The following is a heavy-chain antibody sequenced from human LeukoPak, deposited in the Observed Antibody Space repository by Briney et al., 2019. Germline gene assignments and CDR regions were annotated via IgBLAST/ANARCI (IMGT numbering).Heavy chain of an antibody. CDR2: IYYSGST. CDR3: ARESYDYAFWSGPAYYMDV. CDR1: GGSISSSSYY. V-gene: IGHV4-39*07. J-gene: IGHJ6*03. Sequence: SETLSLTCTVSGGSISSSSYYWGWIRQPPGKGLEWIGSIYYSGSTYYNPSLKSRVTISVDTSKNQFSLKLSSVTAADTAVYYCARESYDYAFWSGPAYYMDVWGEGTTVTVSS. D-gene: IGHD3-3*01.